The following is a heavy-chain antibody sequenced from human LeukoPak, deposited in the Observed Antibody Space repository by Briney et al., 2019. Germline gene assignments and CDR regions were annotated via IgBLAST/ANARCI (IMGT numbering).Heavy chain of an antibody. CDR1: GYSISSGYY. D-gene: IGHD3-22*01. Sequence: PSETLSLTCTVSGYSISSGYYWGWIRQPPGKGLEWIGSIYHSGSTYYNPSLKSRVTISVDTSKNQFSLKMRSVTAADTAVYYCVRVGVGWLLYFDYWGQGTLVTVSS. CDR2: IYHSGST. CDR3: VRVGVGWLLYFDY. V-gene: IGHV4-38-2*02. J-gene: IGHJ4*02.